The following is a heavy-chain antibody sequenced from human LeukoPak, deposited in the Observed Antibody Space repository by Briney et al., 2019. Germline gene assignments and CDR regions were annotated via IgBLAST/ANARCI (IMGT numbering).Heavy chain of an antibody. CDR3: ARTRDLWSAYFDY. CDR2: ILHSGST. V-gene: IGHV4-30-2*01. D-gene: IGHD3-3*01. Sequence: SETLSLTCAVSGVSITSDTYYWSWIRQPPGKGLEWIGYILHSGSTYHNPSLKSRVTISVDTSKNQFSLKLSSVTAADTAVYFCARTRDLWSAYFDYWGQGILVTVSS. J-gene: IGHJ4*02. CDR1: GVSITSDTYY.